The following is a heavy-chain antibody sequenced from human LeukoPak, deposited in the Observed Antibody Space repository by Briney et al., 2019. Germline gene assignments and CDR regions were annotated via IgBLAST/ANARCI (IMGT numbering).Heavy chain of an antibody. V-gene: IGHV4-59*01. J-gene: IGHJ2*01. CDR2: IYYSGST. CDR3: ARGHSPVTTPLDYWYFGL. D-gene: IGHD4-17*01. Sequence: SQTLSLTCTVSGGSISRYYWSWIRQPPGKGLEWIGYIYYSGSTNYNPSLKSRVTISVDTSKNQFSLKLSSVTAADTAVYYCARGHSPVTTPLDYWYFGLWGRGTLVTVSS. CDR1: GGSISRYY.